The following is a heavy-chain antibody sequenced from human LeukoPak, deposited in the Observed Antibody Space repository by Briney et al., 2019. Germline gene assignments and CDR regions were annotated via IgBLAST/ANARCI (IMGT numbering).Heavy chain of an antibody. D-gene: IGHD3-10*02. CDR1: GGTFSSYD. V-gene: IGHV1-69*04. J-gene: IGHJ5*02. Sequence: SVKVFCKASGGTFSSYDISWVRQAPGQGLEWMGRSIPIFGIANYAQKFQGRVTITAVKSTSTAYMELSSLRSEDTAVYYCARGMLGVTDNWFDPWGQGTLVTVPS. CDR2: SIPIFGIA. CDR3: ARGMLGVTDNWFDP.